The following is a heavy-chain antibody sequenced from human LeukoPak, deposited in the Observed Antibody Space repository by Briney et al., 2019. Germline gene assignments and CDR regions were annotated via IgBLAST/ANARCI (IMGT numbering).Heavy chain of an antibody. CDR3: AKDLRLRAVAGTDY. V-gene: IGHV3-23*01. J-gene: IGHJ4*02. CDR1: GFTFSSYA. CDR2: ISGSGGST. Sequence: PGGSLRLSCAASGFTFSSYAMSWVRQAPGRGLEWVSAISGSGGSTYYADSVKGRFTISRDNSKNTLYLQMNSLRAEDTAVYYCAKDLRLRAVAGTDYWGQGTLVTVSS. D-gene: IGHD6-19*01.